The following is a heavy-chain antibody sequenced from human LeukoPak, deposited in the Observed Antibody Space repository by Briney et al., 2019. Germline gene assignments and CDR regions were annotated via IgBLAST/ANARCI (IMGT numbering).Heavy chain of an antibody. D-gene: IGHD2-21*02. CDR2: ITSRGTTI. V-gene: IGHV3-48*03. Sequence: GGSLRLSCAASGFAFSTYEMNWVRQAPGKGLEWVSYITSRGTTIYYVDSVKGRFTISRDNAKNSLYLQMNSLRAEDTAVYYCANVCRGDCYPTDYWGQGTLVTVSS. CDR1: GFAFSTYE. CDR3: ANVCRGDCYPTDY. J-gene: IGHJ4*02.